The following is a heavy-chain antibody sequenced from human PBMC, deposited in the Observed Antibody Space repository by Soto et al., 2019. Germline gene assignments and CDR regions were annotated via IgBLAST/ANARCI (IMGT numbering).Heavy chain of an antibody. CDR2: IYHSGST. Sequence: QVQLQESGPGLVKPSGTLSLTCAVSGGSISSSNWWSWVRQPPGKGLECIREIYHSGSTNYNPSLKSRVTISVDKSKNQFSLKLSSVTAADTAVYYWARCMTTVTNLAFDIWGQGTMVTVSS. CDR1: GGSISSSNW. CDR3: ARCMTTVTNLAFDI. J-gene: IGHJ3*02. D-gene: IGHD4-17*01. V-gene: IGHV4-4*02.